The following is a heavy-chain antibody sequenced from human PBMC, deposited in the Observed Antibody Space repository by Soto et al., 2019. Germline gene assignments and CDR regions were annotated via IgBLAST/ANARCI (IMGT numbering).Heavy chain of an antibody. J-gene: IGHJ4*02. Sequence: ASVKVSCKASGYTFTSYGISWVRQAPGQGLEWMGWISAYNGNTNYAQKLQGRVTMTTDTPTSTAYMELRSLRSHDTAVYYCARGVYGHSVDYWGQGTLVTVS. V-gene: IGHV1-18*01. CDR2: ISAYNGNT. CDR1: GYTFTSYG. CDR3: ARGVYGHSVDY. D-gene: IGHD4-17*01.